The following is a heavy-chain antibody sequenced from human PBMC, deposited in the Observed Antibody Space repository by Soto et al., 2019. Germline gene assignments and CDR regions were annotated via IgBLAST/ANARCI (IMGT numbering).Heavy chain of an antibody. CDR3: AKGRYSGSYSKPPGLFDY. CDR2: ISGSGGST. CDR1: GFTFSSYA. D-gene: IGHD1-26*01. V-gene: IGHV3-23*01. J-gene: IGHJ4*02. Sequence: GGSLRLACPASGFTFSSYAMSWVRQAPGKGLEWVSAISGSGGSTYYADSVKGRFTISRDNSKNTLYLQMNSLRAEDTAVYYCAKGRYSGSYSKPPGLFDYWGQGTLVTVSS.